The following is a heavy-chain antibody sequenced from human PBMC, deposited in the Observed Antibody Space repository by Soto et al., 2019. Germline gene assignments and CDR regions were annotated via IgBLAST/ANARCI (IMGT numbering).Heavy chain of an antibody. V-gene: IGHV4-39*01. J-gene: IGHJ5*02. Sequence: SETLSLTCTVSGGSISSSTYYWGWIRQPPGKGLEWIGSMYYSGSTYYNPSLKSRVTISVDTSKNQVSLKLSSVTAADTAVYYCVRTANWLDPWGQGTLVTVSS. CDR3: VRTANWLDP. CDR1: GGSISSSTYY. CDR2: MYYSGST.